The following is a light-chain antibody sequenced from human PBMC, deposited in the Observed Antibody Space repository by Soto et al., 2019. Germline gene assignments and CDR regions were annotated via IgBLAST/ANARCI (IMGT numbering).Light chain of an antibody. CDR2: EVS. Sequence: QSALTQPASVSGSPGQSITISCTGTSSDVGGYNYVSWYQQHPGKAPKLMIYEVSNRPSGGSNRFSGSKSGNTASLTISGLQAEDEADYSCTSDTPSSSHWVFGGGTKLTGL. CDR1: SSDVGGYNY. CDR3: TSDTPSSSHWV. V-gene: IGLV2-14*01. J-gene: IGLJ3*02.